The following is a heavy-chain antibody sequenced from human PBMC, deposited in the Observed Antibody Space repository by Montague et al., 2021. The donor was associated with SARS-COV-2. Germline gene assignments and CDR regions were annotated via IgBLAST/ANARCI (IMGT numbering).Heavy chain of an antibody. CDR2: ISWDGGST. CDR3: AKDISGGAWVDYGDYVR. V-gene: IGHV3-43*01. J-gene: IGHJ4*02. CDR1: GFTFDDYT. D-gene: IGHD4-17*01. Sequence: SLRLSCAASGFTFDDYTMHWVRQAPGKGLEWVSLISWDGGSTYYADSVKGRFTISRDNSKNSLYLQMNSLRTEDTALYYCAKDISGGAWVDYGDYVRWGQGTLGTVSS.